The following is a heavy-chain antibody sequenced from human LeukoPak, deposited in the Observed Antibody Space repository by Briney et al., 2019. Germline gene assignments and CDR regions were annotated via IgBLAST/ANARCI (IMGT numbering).Heavy chain of an antibody. Sequence: SETLSLTCAVSGGSISSGNWWNWVRQPPGKGLEWIGEIYHSGSTNYDPSLKSRVTMSVDKSKNHFYLNLSSLTAADTAVYYCATIAVTGIISWGQGTLVTVSS. J-gene: IGHJ4*02. CDR3: ATIAVTGIIS. V-gene: IGHV4-4*02. D-gene: IGHD6-19*01. CDR1: GGSISSGNW. CDR2: IYHSGST.